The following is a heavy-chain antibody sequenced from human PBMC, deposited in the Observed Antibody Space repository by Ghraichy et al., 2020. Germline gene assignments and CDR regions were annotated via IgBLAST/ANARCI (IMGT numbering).Heavy chain of an antibody. J-gene: IGHJ4*02. V-gene: IGHV1-58*01. CDR2: IVVGSGNT. Sequence: SVKVSCKASGFTFTSSAVQWVRQARGQRLEWIGWIVVGSGNTNYAQKFQERVTITRDMSTSTAYMELSSLRSEDTAVYYCAAGNFLEGATWSPEYFDYWGQGTLVTVSS. CDR1: GFTFTSSA. CDR3: AAGNFLEGATWSPEYFDY. D-gene: IGHD1-26*01.